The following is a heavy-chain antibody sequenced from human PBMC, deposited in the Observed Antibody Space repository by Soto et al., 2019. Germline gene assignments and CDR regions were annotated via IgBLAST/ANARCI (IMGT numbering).Heavy chain of an antibody. Sequence: EVQVVESGGGLVQPGGSLRLSCAASGFTFSRYGMNWVRQAPGKGLEWVAYISSSSSTIYYADSVKGRFTISRDNAKNSIYLQMNSLRDEDTAVDYCARDGYCVSTTCYFLPDVWGQGTTVTVSS. CDR2: ISSSSSTI. J-gene: IGHJ6*02. D-gene: IGHD2-2*03. CDR1: GFTFSRYG. V-gene: IGHV3-48*02. CDR3: ARDGYCVSTTCYFLPDV.